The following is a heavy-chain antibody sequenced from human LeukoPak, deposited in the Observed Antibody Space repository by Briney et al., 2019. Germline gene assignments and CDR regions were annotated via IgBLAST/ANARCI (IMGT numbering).Heavy chain of an antibody. Sequence: GGSLRLSCAASGFTFSSYWMTWVRQAPGKGLEWVANIKRDGSEKYYVDSVKGRFTTSRDNAKNSLYLQMNSLRAEDTAVYYCARWIPGIAVGDVWGQGTTVTVSS. CDR1: GFTFSSYW. D-gene: IGHD6-19*01. J-gene: IGHJ6*02. V-gene: IGHV3-7*01. CDR2: IKRDGSEK. CDR3: ARWIPGIAVGDV.